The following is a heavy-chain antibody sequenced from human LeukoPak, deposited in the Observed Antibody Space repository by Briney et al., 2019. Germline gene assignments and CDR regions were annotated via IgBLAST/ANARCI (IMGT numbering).Heavy chain of an antibody. CDR3: TREAYYYDSSGYYPGGFFDY. CDR1: GFTFGDYA. V-gene: IGHV3-49*04. CDR2: IRSKAYGGTT. Sequence: GGSLRLFCTASGFTFGDYAMSWVRHAPGKGLEWVGFIRSKAYGGTTEYDASVKGRFTISRDDSKSIAYLQMNSLKTEDTAVYYCTREAYYYDSSGYYPGGFFDYWGQGTLVTVSS. D-gene: IGHD3-22*01. J-gene: IGHJ4*02.